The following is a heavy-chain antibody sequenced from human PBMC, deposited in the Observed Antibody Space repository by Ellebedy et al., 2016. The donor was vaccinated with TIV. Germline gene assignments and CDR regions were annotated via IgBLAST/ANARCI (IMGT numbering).Heavy chain of an antibody. CDR1: GGSISSYH. D-gene: IGHD6-13*01. V-gene: IGHV4-4*07. Sequence: SETLSLXXTVSGGSISSYHWTWIRQSPGKGLEWIGRIHHSGVTKFNPSLKSRVTMSIDTSRNQFSVELNSVTAADTAVYYCARDLFNGDRTSWSYFDYWGQGTLVTVSS. CDR2: IHHSGVT. J-gene: IGHJ4*02. CDR3: ARDLFNGDRTSWSYFDY.